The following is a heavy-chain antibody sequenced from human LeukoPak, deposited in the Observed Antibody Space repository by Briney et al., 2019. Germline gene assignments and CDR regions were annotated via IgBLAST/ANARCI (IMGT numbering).Heavy chain of an antibody. CDR2: INPSGGST. D-gene: IGHD6-13*01. J-gene: IGHJ4*02. CDR3: ARDPADSSSSGRYSSSWYEGCY. V-gene: IGHV1-46*01. Sequence: ASVKVSCKASGYTFTSHYMHWVRQAPGQGLEWMGIINPSGGSTSYAQKFQGRVTMTRDTSTSTVYMELSSLRSEDTAVYYCARDPADSSSSGRYSSSWYEGCYWGQGTLVTVSS. CDR1: GYTFTSHY.